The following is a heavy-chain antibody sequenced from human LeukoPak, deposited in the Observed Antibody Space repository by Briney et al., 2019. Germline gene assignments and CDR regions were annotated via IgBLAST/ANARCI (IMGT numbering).Heavy chain of an antibody. CDR3: ATDHSMANTAWWFDP. CDR1: GGTFSSYD. D-gene: IGHD5-24*01. J-gene: IGHJ5*02. Sequence: ASVKVSCKASGGTFSSYDISWVRQAPGQGLEWMGIINPSGGSTSYAQKFQGRVTMTRDMSTSTVYMELSSLRSEDTAFYYCATDHSMANTAWWFDPWGQGTLVTVSS. V-gene: IGHV1-46*01. CDR2: INPSGGST.